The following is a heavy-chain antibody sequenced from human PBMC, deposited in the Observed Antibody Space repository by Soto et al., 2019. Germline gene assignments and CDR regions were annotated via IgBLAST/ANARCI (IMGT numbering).Heavy chain of an antibody. V-gene: IGHV3-30*04. D-gene: IGHD3-22*01. CDR1: GFTFSSYA. CDR3: AREDRSYDSSGYYDY. CDR2: ISYDGSNK. Sequence: GGSLRLSCAASGFTFSSYAMHWVRQALGKGLEWVAVISYDGSNKYYADSVKGRFTISRDNSKNTLYLQMNSLRAEDTAVYYCAREDRSYDSSGYYDYWGQGTLVTVSS. J-gene: IGHJ4*02.